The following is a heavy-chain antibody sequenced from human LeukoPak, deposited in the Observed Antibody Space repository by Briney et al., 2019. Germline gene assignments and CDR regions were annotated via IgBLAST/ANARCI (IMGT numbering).Heavy chain of an antibody. Sequence: GGSLRLSCAASGFTFSSNAMSWVRQAPGKGLEWVSVISYDGVNKYYAKSVKGRFTISRDNSKNTLYLQMNGLRAEDTAVYYCARGPYGSGTNLDYWGQGTLVTVSS. D-gene: IGHD3-10*01. J-gene: IGHJ4*02. CDR1: GFTFSSNA. CDR2: ISYDGVNK. V-gene: IGHV3-30*03. CDR3: ARGPYGSGTNLDY.